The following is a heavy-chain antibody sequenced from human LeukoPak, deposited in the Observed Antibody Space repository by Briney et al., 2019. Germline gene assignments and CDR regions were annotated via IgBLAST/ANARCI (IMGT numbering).Heavy chain of an antibody. Sequence: GGPLSLPCTVSGLPSKKFWVIWVRQAPGKAPEWVANINKDGREKQYVGSVRGRFTISRDNAKNSVHLQMNRLRDEDMAIYYCVGEVMGDAFDIWGQGTMVAVSS. CDR1: GLPSKKFW. D-gene: IGHD3-16*01. J-gene: IGHJ3*02. V-gene: IGHV3-7*01. CDR3: VGEVMGDAFDI. CDR2: INKDGREK.